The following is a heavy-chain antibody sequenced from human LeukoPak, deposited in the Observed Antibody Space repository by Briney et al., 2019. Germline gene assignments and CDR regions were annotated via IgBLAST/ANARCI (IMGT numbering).Heavy chain of an antibody. CDR2: INHSGST. J-gene: IGHJ3*02. CDR1: SGSFSGYY. Sequence: SGTLSLTCAVYSGSFSGYYWSWIRQPPGKGLEWIGEINHSGSTNYNPSLKSRVTISVDTSKNQFSLKLSSVTAADTAVYYCARGLVLRYPRATGAFDIWGQGTMVTVSS. V-gene: IGHV4-34*01. CDR3: ARGLVLRYPRATGAFDI. D-gene: IGHD3-9*01.